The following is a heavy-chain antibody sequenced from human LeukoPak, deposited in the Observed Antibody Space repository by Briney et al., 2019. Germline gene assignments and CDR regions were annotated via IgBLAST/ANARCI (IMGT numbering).Heavy chain of an antibody. CDR2: IIPFYSAT. J-gene: IGHJ4*02. CDR1: GGSLSTYA. CDR3: ARMVGYAYSDY. Sequence: GASVKVSCKASGGSLSTYAINWVRQVPGRGLEWMGGIIPFYSATDYAQKLQGRVTITADESTNTAYMELNSLTSKDTAVYYSARMVGYAYSDYWGQGTLVTVSS. D-gene: IGHD2-15*01. V-gene: IGHV1-69*13.